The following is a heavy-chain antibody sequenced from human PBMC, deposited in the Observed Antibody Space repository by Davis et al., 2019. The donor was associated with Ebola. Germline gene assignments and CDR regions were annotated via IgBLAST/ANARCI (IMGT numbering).Heavy chain of an antibody. CDR3: ARAYDYIWGSYRFSASYFDY. CDR2: VYYTGIT. D-gene: IGHD3-16*02. J-gene: IGHJ4*02. Sequence: GSLRLSCTVSGGSLGTYYWSWIRQPPGKAPEWIGYVYYTGITHYNPSLRNRATISVDTSKNQFSLKLSSVTAADTAVYYCARAYDYIWGSYRFSASYFDYWGQGTLVTVSS. CDR1: GGSLGTYY. V-gene: IGHV4-59*12.